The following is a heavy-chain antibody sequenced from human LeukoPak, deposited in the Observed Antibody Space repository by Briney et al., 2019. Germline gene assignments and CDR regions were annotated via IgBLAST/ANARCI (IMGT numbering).Heavy chain of an antibody. V-gene: IGHV3-23*01. Sequence: GGSLRLSCAASGFTFTSYSMSWVRQTPGKGLEWVSGTSDRGDYTYYADSVKGRFTISRDSSKNTLFLQMNSLRAEDTALYFCARKAQYNGHYPLDYWGQGTLVTVSS. CDR2: TSDRGDYT. D-gene: IGHD1-7*01. CDR3: ARKAQYNGHYPLDY. CDR1: GFTFTSYS. J-gene: IGHJ4*02.